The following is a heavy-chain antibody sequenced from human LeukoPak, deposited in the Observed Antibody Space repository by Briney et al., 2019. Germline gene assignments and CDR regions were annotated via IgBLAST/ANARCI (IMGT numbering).Heavy chain of an antibody. CDR2: ISWNSGSI. CDR1: GFTFDDYA. Sequence: GGSLRLSCAASGFTFDDYAMHWVRQAPGKGLEWVSGISWNSGSIGYADSVKGRFTISRDNAKNSLYLQMNSLRAEDTALYYCAKDILVRGWSYDAFDIWGQGTMVTVSS. D-gene: IGHD6-19*01. J-gene: IGHJ3*02. CDR3: AKDILVRGWSYDAFDI. V-gene: IGHV3-9*01.